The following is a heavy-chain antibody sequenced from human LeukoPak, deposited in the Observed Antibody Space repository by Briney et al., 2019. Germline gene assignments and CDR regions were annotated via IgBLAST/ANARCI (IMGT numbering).Heavy chain of an antibody. CDR2: IKQDGSEK. D-gene: IGHD6-19*01. CDR1: GFTFTTYW. J-gene: IGHJ5*02. V-gene: IGHV3-7*01. CDR3: SRGDSSGGYRLSNWFDP. Sequence: PGGSLRLSCAASGFTFTTYWMSWVRQAPGKGLEWVANIKQDGSEKYYVDSVKGRFTISRDNAKNSLYLQMNSLRAEDTAVYYCSRGDSSGGYRLSNWFDPGAREPWSPSPQ.